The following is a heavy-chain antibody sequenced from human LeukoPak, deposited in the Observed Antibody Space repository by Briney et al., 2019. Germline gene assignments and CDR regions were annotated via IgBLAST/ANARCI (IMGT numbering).Heavy chain of an antibody. D-gene: IGHD6-13*01. J-gene: IGHJ4*02. CDR1: GFTFSSYA. V-gene: IGHV3-30-3*01. Sequence: GGSLRLSCAASGFTFSSYAMHWVRQAPGKGLEWVAVISYDGSNKYYADSVKGRFTISRDNSKNTLYLQMSSLRAEDTAVYYCARDEFISGIAAAGTPLFDYWGQGTLVTVSS. CDR3: ARDEFISGIAAAGTPLFDY. CDR2: ISYDGSNK.